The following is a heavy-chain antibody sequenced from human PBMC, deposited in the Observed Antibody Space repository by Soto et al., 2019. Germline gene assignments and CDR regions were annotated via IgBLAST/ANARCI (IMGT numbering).Heavy chain of an antibody. V-gene: IGHV3-33*01. CDR3: ARDWAPIAIFGVVIGRGLYGMDV. CDR1: GFTFSSYG. CDR2: IWYDGSNK. J-gene: IGHJ6*02. Sequence: QVQLVESGGGVVQPGRSLRLSCAASGFTFSSYGMHWVRQAPGKGLEWVAVIWYDGSNKYYADSVKGRFTISRDNSKNTLYLQMNSLRAEDTAVYYYARDWAPIAIFGVVIGRGLYGMDVWGQGTTVTVSS. D-gene: IGHD3-3*01.